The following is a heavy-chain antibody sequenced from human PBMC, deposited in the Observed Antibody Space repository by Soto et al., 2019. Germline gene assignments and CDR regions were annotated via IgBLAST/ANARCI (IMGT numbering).Heavy chain of an antibody. J-gene: IGHJ3*02. CDR3: ARGKDYYDSSDMTERGAFDI. CDR2: INHSGST. D-gene: IGHD3-22*01. CDR1: GGSFSGYY. V-gene: IGHV4-34*01. Sequence: SETLPLTCAVYGGSFSGYYWSWIRQPPGKGLEWIGEINHSGSTNYNPSLKSRVTISVDTSKNQFSLKLSSVTAADTAVYYCARGKDYYDSSDMTERGAFDIWGQGTMVTVSS.